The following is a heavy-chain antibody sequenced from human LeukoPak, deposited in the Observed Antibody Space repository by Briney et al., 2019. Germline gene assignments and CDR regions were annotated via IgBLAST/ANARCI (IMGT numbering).Heavy chain of an antibody. Sequence: GGSLRLSCAASGFTFSSYSMTWVRQAPGKELEWVSSISSSSSYIYYADSVKGRFTISRDNAEDSLYLQMSSLKVEDTAIYYCAREAYSNGYLAAPFDPWGQGTLVTVSS. V-gene: IGHV3-21*04. J-gene: IGHJ5*02. CDR1: GFTFSSYS. CDR2: ISSSSSYI. CDR3: AREAYSNGYLAAPFDP. D-gene: IGHD5-18*01.